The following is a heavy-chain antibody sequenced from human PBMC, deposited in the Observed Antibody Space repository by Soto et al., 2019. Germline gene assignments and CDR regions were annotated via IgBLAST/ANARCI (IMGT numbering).Heavy chain of an antibody. CDR2: IYYSGST. J-gene: IGHJ2*01. CDR1: GGSISSSSYY. V-gene: IGHV4-39*01. D-gene: IGHD6-19*01. CDR3: ARHGPDEQWLVPGPEWYFDL. Sequence: KTSETLSLTCTVSGGSISSSSYYWGWIRQPPGKGLEWIGSIYYSGSTYYNPSLKSRVTISVDTSKNQFSLKLSSVTAADTAVYYCARHGPDEQWLVPGPEWYFDLWGRGTLVTVSS.